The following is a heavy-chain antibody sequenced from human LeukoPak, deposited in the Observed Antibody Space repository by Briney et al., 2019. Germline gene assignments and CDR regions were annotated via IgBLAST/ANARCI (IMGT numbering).Heavy chain of an antibody. V-gene: IGHV5-51*01. D-gene: IGHD6-13*01. J-gene: IGHJ5*02. CDR1: GYSFTSYW. CDR2: IYPGDSDT. CDR3: ARHSLYSSSWYTNWFDP. Sequence: GESLKISCKGSGYSFTSYWIDWVRQVPGKGLEWMGIIYPGDSDTRYSPSFQGQVTISADKSISTAYLQWSSLKASDTAMYYCARHSLYSSSWYTNWFDPWGQGTLVTVSS.